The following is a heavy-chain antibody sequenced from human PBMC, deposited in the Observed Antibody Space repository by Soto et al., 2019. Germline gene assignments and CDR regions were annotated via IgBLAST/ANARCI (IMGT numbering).Heavy chain of an antibody. J-gene: IGHJ4*02. CDR1: GGSISSYY. CDR3: ARGYCSGGSCYSDY. V-gene: IGHV4-59*01. Sequence: SETLSLTCTVSGGSISSYYWGWIRQPPGKGLEWIGYIYYSGSTNYNPSLKSRVTISVDTSKNQFSLKLSSVTAADTAVYYCARGYCSGGSCYSDYWGQGTLVTVSS. CDR2: IYYSGST. D-gene: IGHD2-15*01.